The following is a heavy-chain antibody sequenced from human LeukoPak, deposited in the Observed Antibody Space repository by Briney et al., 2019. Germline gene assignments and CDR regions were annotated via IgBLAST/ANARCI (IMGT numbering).Heavy chain of an antibody. Sequence: GGSLRLSCAVSGFTVSSNFLNWVRQAPGKGLEWVSVLYSGGTTFYADSVKGRFTISRDNAKNSLFLQMNTLRAEDTAVYYCARDPYSSTWSYGMDVWGQGTTVTVPS. CDR2: LYSGGTT. CDR3: ARDPYSSTWSYGMDV. CDR1: GFTVSSNF. D-gene: IGHD6-6*01. V-gene: IGHV3-53*01. J-gene: IGHJ6*02.